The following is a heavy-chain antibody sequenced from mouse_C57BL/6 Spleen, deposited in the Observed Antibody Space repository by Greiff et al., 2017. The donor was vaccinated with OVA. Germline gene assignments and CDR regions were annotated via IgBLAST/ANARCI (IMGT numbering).Heavy chain of an antibody. Sequence: VQLQQPGAELVRPGTSVKLSCKASGYTFTSYWMHWVKQRPGQGLEWIGVIDPSDSYTNYNQKVKGKATLTVDTSSSTAYMQLSSLTSEDSAVYYCARSTGGYFDYWGQGTTLTVSS. CDR2: IDPSDSYT. CDR3: ARSTGGYFDY. J-gene: IGHJ2*01. D-gene: IGHD4-1*01. V-gene: IGHV1-59*01. CDR1: GYTFTSYW.